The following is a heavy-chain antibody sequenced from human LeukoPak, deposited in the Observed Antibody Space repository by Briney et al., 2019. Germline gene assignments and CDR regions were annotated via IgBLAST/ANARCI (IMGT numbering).Heavy chain of an antibody. CDR2: IYYSGST. CDR1: GGSISSYY. V-gene: IGHV4-59*01. CDR3: ARAPPTVTTPYYHYMDV. D-gene: IGHD4-17*01. Sequence: PSETLSLTCTVSGGSISSYYWSWIRQPPRKGLERIGYIYYSGSTNYNPSLKSRVTISVDTSKNQFSLKLSSVTAADTAVYYCARAPPTVTTPYYHYMDVWGKGTTVTVSS. J-gene: IGHJ6*03.